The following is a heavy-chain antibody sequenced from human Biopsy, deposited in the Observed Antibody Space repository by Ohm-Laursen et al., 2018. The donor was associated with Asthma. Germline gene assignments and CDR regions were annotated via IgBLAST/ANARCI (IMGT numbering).Heavy chain of an antibody. V-gene: IGHV3-33*08. J-gene: IGHJ4*02. Sequence: SLRLSCAATGFTFSSYGMHWVRQAPGKGLEWVADIWFDGSNKHYADSVKGRFTISRDNSKNTLYLQMNSLRAEDTALYYCGRERSYMVDYWGQGTLVIVSS. CDR1: GFTFSSYG. CDR3: GRERSYMVDY. D-gene: IGHD3-10*01. CDR2: IWFDGSNK.